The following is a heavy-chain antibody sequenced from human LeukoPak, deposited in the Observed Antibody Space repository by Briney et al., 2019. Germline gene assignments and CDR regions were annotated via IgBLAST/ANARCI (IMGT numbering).Heavy chain of an antibody. CDR1: GFTFSSYT. D-gene: IGHD1-26*01. Sequence: GGSLRLSCAASGFTFSSYTMHWVRQAPGKGLEWVAVISYDGSNKYYADSVKGRFTISRDNSKNTLNLQMNSLRAEDTAVYYCARDYSGYGMDVWGQGTAVTVSS. CDR3: ARDYSGYGMDV. CDR2: ISYDGSNK. J-gene: IGHJ6*02. V-gene: IGHV3-30-3*01.